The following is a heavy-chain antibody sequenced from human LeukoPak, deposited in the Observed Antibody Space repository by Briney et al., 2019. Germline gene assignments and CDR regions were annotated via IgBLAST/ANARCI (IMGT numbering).Heavy chain of an antibody. CDR2: ISYDAESD. CDR1: GFTFSNYG. Sequence: GGSLRLSCVTSGFTFSNYGMHWVRQVPGKGLEWVAVISYDAESDYHVDSVKGRFTISRDNSKNTLYLQMNSLRAEDTAVYYCAKDYSGSYPKHFDYWGQGTLVTVSS. V-gene: IGHV3-30*18. CDR3: AKDYSGSYPKHFDY. J-gene: IGHJ4*02. D-gene: IGHD1-26*01.